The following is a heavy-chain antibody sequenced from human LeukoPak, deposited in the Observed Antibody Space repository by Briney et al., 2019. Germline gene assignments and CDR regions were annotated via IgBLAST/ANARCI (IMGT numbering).Heavy chain of an antibody. CDR3: ARVLLVNGPPHGGDY. Sequence: PSETLSLTCTVSGFSISSGYYWGWIRQPPGKGLEWIAAIYHSGATYYNPSLKSRVTMSVDTSENQFSLKLRSVTAADTAVYYCARVLLVNGPPHGGDYWGQGTLVIVSS. CDR2: IYHSGAT. V-gene: IGHV4-38-2*02. J-gene: IGHJ4*02. D-gene: IGHD2-15*01. CDR1: GFSISSGYY.